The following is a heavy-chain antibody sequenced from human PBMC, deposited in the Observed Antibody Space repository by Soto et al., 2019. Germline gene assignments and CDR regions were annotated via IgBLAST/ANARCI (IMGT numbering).Heavy chain of an antibody. D-gene: IGHD3-10*01. CDR3: AKDIWEGGSGSYYN. V-gene: IGHV3-23*01. J-gene: IGHJ4*02. Sequence: GGSLRLSCAASGFTFSSYAMSWVRQAPGKGLEWVSAISGSGGSTYYADSVKGRFTISRDNSKNTLYLQMNSLRAEDTAVYYCAKDIWEGGSGSYYNWGQGTLVTVSS. CDR1: GFTFSSYA. CDR2: ISGSGGST.